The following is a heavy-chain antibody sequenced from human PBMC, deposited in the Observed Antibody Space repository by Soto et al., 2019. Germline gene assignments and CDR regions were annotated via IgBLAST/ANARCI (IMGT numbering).Heavy chain of an antibody. V-gene: IGHV2-26*01. Sequence: QVTLKESGPVLVKPTETLTLTCSVSGFSLSKARMGVSWIRQPPGKALEWLAHIFWNDERSYNTSLKSRLTISRDPSRRQVVLTMTNVVPVDTGTYFCARALREGLPIYYFDSWGQGTLVTVSS. CDR2: IFWNDER. CDR3: ARALREGLPIYYFDS. D-gene: IGHD1-26*01. J-gene: IGHJ4*02. CDR1: GFSLSKARMG.